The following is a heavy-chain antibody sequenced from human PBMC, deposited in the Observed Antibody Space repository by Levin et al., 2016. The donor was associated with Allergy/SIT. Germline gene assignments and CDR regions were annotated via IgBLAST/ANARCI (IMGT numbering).Heavy chain of an antibody. J-gene: IGHJ4*02. V-gene: IGHV4-4*09. CDR2: IYSSGST. D-gene: IGHD3-10*01. Sequence: SETLSLTCTVSGGSVNSYFWSWIRQPPGKGLEWIGYIYSSGSTKYNPSLDSRVTISLDTSKNQFSLKLNSVTAADTAVYYCARLGLPSGIYYHPDYWGQGTLVTVSS. CDR3: ARLGLPSGIYYHPDY. CDR1: GGSVNSYF.